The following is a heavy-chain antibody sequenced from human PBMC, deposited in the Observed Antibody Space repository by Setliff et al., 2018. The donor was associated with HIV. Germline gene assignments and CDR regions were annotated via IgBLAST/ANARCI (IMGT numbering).Heavy chain of an antibody. CDR3: ARHSITLVVGVPERDDAFDI. CDR1: GGSFSGYY. V-gene: IGHV4-34*01. Sequence: KASETLSLTCAVYGGSFSGYYWSWIRQPPGKGLEWIGSFYYSWNTYYNPSLKSRVTISVDTSKNQFSLKLSSVTAADTAVYYCARHSITLVVGVPERDDAFDIWGQGTMVTVSS. J-gene: IGHJ3*02. D-gene: IGHD3-22*01. CDR2: FYYSWNT.